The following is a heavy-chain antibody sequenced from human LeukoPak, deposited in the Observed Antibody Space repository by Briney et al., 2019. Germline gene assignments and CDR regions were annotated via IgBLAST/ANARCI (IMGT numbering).Heavy chain of an antibody. CDR1: GYTLTELS. CDR2: FDPEDGET. Sequence: ASVKVSCKVSGYTLTELSMHWVRQAPGKGLEWLGGFDPEDGETIYAQKFQGRVTMTEDTSTDTAYMELSSLRSEDTAVYYCPTLYYDSSGLWFDYWGQGTLVTVSS. J-gene: IGHJ4*02. D-gene: IGHD3-22*01. CDR3: PTLYYDSSGLWFDY. V-gene: IGHV1-24*01.